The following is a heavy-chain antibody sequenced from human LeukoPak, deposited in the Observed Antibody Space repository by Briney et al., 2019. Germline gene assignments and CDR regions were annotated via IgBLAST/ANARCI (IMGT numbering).Heavy chain of an antibody. V-gene: IGHV1-18*01. CDR1: GYSENFYG. D-gene: IGHD2-2*01. J-gene: IGHJ4*02. Sequence: ASVKVSCKTSGYSENFYGITWVRQVAGQGLEWMGWISAQHGQTEYAPNSQDRVTMTTDTYTNTAYMGLRSLRSDDTAVYYCARYCSSTSCYPQGERIDYWGQGTLVTVSS. CDR2: ISAQHGQT. CDR3: ARYCSSTSCYPQGERIDY.